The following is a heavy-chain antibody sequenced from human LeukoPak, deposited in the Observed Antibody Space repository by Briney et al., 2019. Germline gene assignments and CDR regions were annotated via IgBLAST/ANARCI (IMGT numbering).Heavy chain of an antibody. J-gene: IGHJ4*02. V-gene: IGHV1-18*01. Sequence: ASLTLSCTASGYTFTSYGVSWVRQAPGQGLEWMGWISAYNGNTNYAQKLQGRVTMTTDTSTSTAYMELRSLRSDDTAVYYCAREPVAAVAYWGQGTLVTVSS. CDR1: GYTFTSYG. CDR3: AREPVAAVAY. D-gene: IGHD6-13*01. CDR2: ISAYNGNT.